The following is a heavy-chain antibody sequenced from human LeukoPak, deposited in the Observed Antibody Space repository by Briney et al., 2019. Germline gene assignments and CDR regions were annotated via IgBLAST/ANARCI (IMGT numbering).Heavy chain of an antibody. CDR1: GYTFTSYG. CDR2: ISAYNGNT. CDR3: ARDYGRDSNYWFDP. J-gene: IGHJ5*02. Sequence: ASVKVSCKASGYTFTSYGISWVRQAPGQGLEWMGWISAYNGNTNYAQKLQGSVTMTTDTSTSTAYMELRSLRSDDTAVYYCARDYGRDSNYWFDPWGQGALVTVSS. V-gene: IGHV1-18*01. D-gene: IGHD4-11*01.